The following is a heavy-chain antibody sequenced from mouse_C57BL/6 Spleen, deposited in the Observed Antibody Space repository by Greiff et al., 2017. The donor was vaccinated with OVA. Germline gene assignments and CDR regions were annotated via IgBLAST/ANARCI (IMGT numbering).Heavy chain of an antibody. Sequence: QVQLKQPGAELVRPGSSVKLSCKASGYTFTSYWMHWVKQRPIQGLEWIGNIDPSDSETHYNQKFKDKATLTVDKSSSTAYMQLSSLTSEDSAVYYCARLGGSYAMDYWGQGTSVTVSS. V-gene: IGHV1-52*01. CDR2: IDPSDSET. CDR1: GYTFTSYW. CDR3: ARLGGSYAMDY. J-gene: IGHJ4*01. D-gene: IGHD3-3*01.